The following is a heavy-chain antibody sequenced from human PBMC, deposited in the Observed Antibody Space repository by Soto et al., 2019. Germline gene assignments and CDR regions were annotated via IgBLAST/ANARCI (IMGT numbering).Heavy chain of an antibody. V-gene: IGHV3-23*01. D-gene: IGHD4-17*01. Sequence: EVQLLESGGGLVQPGGSLRLSCAASGFTFSSYAMSWVRQAPGKGLEWVSAISGSGGSTYYADSVKGRFTISRDNGKNMLYLQMNSLGPEDTAVYYCARPWGETTSVDYWGQGTLVTVSS. J-gene: IGHJ4*02. CDR1: GFTFSSYA. CDR2: ISGSGGST. CDR3: ARPWGETTSVDY.